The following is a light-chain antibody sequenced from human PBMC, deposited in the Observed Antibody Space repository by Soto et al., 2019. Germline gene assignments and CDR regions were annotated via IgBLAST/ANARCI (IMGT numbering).Light chain of an antibody. CDR1: SGHGSYI. CDR2: LEGSGSY. CDR3: ETWDSNIWV. Sequence: QPVLTQSSSASASLGSSVKFTCTLSSGHGSYIIAWHQQQPGKAPRYLMKLEGSGSYNKGSGVPDRFSGSSSGADRYLTISNLQFEDEADYYCETWDSNIWVFGGGTKLTVL. V-gene: IGLV4-60*02. J-gene: IGLJ3*02.